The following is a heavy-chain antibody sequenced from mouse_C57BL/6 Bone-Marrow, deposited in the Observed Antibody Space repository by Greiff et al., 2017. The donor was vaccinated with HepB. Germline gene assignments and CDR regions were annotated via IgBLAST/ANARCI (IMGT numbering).Heavy chain of an antibody. Sequence: VKLVESGPGLVQPSQSLSITCTVSGFSLTSYGVHWVRQSPGKGLEWLGVIWSGGSTDYNAAFISRLSISKDNSKSQVFFKMNSLQADDTAIYYCARSCYYYGSSPFAYWGQGTLVTVSA. CDR1: GFSLTSYG. J-gene: IGHJ3*01. D-gene: IGHD1-1*01. CDR3: ARSCYYYGSSPFAY. CDR2: IWSGGST. V-gene: IGHV2-2*01.